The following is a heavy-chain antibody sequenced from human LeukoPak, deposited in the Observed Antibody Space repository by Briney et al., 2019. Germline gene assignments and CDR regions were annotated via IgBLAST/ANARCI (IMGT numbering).Heavy chain of an antibody. CDR1: GGFISSYY. CDR3: ARVKTIFGVVILYYFDY. CDR2: IYTSGST. D-gene: IGHD3-3*01. J-gene: IGHJ4*02. Sequence: SETLSLTCTVSGGFISSYYWSWIRQPAGKGLEWIGRIYTSGSTSYNPSLKSRVTMSVDTSKNQFSLKLSSVTAADTAVYYCARVKTIFGVVILYYFDYWGQGTLVTVSS. V-gene: IGHV4-4*07.